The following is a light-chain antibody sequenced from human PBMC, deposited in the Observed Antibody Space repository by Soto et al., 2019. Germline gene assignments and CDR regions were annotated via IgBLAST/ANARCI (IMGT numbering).Light chain of an antibody. CDR1: SSDVGNYKY. Sequence: QSVLTQPASVSGSPGQSITISCTGTSSDVGNYKYVSWYQQHPGKAPKLMIYEVSNRPSGVSNRFSGSKSGNTASLTISGLQAEDGTDYYCFSYTSSGTYVFGTGTK. V-gene: IGLV2-14*01. CDR3: FSYTSSGTYV. CDR2: EVS. J-gene: IGLJ1*01.